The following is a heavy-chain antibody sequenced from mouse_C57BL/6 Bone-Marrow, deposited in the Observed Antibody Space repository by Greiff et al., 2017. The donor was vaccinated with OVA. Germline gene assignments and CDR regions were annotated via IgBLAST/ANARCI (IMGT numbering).Heavy chain of an antibody. CDR3: ARDSNWEGDY. J-gene: IGHJ2*01. V-gene: IGHV1-55*01. CDR1: GFTFTSYW. D-gene: IGHD4-1*01. Sequence: QVQLQQPGAELVKPGASVKMSCTASGFTFTSYWITWVKQRPEQGLEWIGDIDPGGGGTDYNAKFKSKATLTADTSSSTAYLQLSSLTSEDSAVYCCARDSNWEGDYGGKGTTLTVSS. CDR2: IDPGGGGT.